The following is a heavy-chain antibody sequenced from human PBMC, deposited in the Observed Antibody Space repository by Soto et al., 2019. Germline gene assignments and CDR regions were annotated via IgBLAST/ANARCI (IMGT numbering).Heavy chain of an antibody. V-gene: IGHV1-3*01. Sequence: QVQLVQSGAEVKKPGASVKVSCKASGYTFTSYAMHWVRQAPGQRLEWMGWINAGNGNTKYSQKFQGRVTITRDTSASTAYMELSSLRSEDTAVYYCAKALPVAGTGRSLPAFDIWGQGTMVTVSS. CDR1: GYTFTSYA. D-gene: IGHD6-19*01. CDR2: INAGNGNT. CDR3: AKALPVAGTGRSLPAFDI. J-gene: IGHJ3*02.